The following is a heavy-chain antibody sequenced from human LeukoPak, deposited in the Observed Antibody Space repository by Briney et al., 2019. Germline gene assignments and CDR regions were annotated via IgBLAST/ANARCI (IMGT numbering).Heavy chain of an antibody. CDR1: GGSISSGGYY. D-gene: IGHD1-7*01. Sequence: SETLSLTCTVSGGSISSGGYYWSWIRQPQGKGLEWIGYIYHSGSTYYNPSLKSRVTISVDRSKNQFSLKLSSVTAADTAVYYCARDALELRAASFDYWGQGTLVTVSS. J-gene: IGHJ4*02. V-gene: IGHV4-30-2*01. CDR3: ARDALELRAASFDY. CDR2: IYHSGST.